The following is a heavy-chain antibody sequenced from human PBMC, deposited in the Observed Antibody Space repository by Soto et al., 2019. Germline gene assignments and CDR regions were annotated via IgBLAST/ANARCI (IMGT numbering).Heavy chain of an antibody. CDR2: ISSSGSTI. D-gene: IGHD3-22*01. CDR1: GFTFSSYE. J-gene: IGHJ6*02. CDR3: ARAPRAYYYDSSGYYYDYYYGMDV. V-gene: IGHV3-48*03. Sequence: QSGGSLRLSCAASGFTFSSYEMNWVRQAPGQGLEWVSYISSSGSTIYYADSVKGRFTISRDNAKNSLYLQMNSLRAEDTAVYYCARAPRAYYYDSSGYYYDYYYGMDVWGQGTTVTVSS.